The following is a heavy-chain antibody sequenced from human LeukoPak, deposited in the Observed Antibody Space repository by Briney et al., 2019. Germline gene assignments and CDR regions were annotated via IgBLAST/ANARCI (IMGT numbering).Heavy chain of an antibody. CDR2: IYPGDSDT. Sequence: GESLKISCKGSGYSFTSYWIGWVRQMPGKGLEWMGIIYPGDSDTRYSPSFQGQVTSSADKSISTAYLQWSSLKASDAAMYYCARHTLNWGSDYWGQGTLVTVSS. D-gene: IGHD7-27*01. V-gene: IGHV5-51*01. J-gene: IGHJ4*02. CDR1: GYSFTSYW. CDR3: ARHTLNWGSDY.